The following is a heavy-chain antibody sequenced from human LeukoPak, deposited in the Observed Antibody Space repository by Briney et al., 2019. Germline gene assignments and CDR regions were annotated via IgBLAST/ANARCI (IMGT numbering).Heavy chain of an antibody. Sequence: GGPLRLSCAASGFTFSIYSMNWVRRAPGEGLEWVSSISSSSSYIYYADSVKGRFTISRDNAKNSLYLQMNSLRAEDTAVYYCARFVLDYDSSGYSQTPDDYYYYYMDVWGKGTTVTVSS. J-gene: IGHJ6*03. V-gene: IGHV3-21*01. CDR1: GFTFSIYS. CDR2: ISSSSSYI. CDR3: ARFVLDYDSSGYSQTPDDYYYYYMDV. D-gene: IGHD3-22*01.